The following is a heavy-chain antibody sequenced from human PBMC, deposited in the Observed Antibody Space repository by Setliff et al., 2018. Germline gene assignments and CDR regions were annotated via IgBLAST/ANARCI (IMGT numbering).Heavy chain of an antibody. CDR3: ARAGGGHIVVATFDFDI. CDR1: GFTFGIYR. V-gene: IGHV3-7*01. Sequence: GSLRLSCSVSGFTFGIYRMSWVRQAPGKGLEWVANINQDGSGKFYVDSVKGRFTISRDNSKNTLYLQMNSLRAEDTAVYYCARAGGGHIVVATFDFDIWGQGTKVTVSS. J-gene: IGHJ3*02. D-gene: IGHD2-21*01. CDR2: INQDGSGK.